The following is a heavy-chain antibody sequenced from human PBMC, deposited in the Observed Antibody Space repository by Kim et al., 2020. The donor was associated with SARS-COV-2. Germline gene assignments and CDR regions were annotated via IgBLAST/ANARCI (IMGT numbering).Heavy chain of an antibody. CDR1: GGSFSGYY. CDR2: INHSGST. D-gene: IGHD6-13*01. CDR3: ARGRLRRIAAAGTVIDY. V-gene: IGHV4-34*01. Sequence: SETLSLTCAVYGGSFSGYYWSWIRQPPGKGLEWIGEINHSGSTNYNPSLKSRVTISVDTSKNQFSLKLSSVTAADTAVYYCARGRLRRIAAAGTVIDYWGQGTLVTVSS. J-gene: IGHJ4*02.